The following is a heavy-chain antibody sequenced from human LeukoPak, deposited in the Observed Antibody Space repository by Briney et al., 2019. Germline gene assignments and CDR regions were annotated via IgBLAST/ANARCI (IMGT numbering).Heavy chain of an antibody. D-gene: IGHD6-13*01. CDR3: ARVVLGVAAADSFDY. CDR1: VYTFTGYY. V-gene: IGHV1-2*02. J-gene: IGHJ4*02. Sequence: ASVKVSCEPSVYTFTGYYMHWVRQAPGQGLEWMGWINPNSGGTNYAQKFQGRVTMTRDTSISTAYMELSRLRSDDTAVYYCARVVLGVAAADSFDYWGQGTLVTVSS. CDR2: INPNSGGT.